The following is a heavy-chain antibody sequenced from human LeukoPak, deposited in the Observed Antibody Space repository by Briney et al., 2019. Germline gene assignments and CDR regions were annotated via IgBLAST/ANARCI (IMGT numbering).Heavy chain of an antibody. CDR3: ARDAGFGYYDSSGYYYDY. V-gene: IGHV3-74*01. CDR1: GFTFRSYW. D-gene: IGHD3-22*01. J-gene: IGHJ4*02. CDR2: INSDGSST. Sequence: QPGGSLRLSCAASGFTFRSYWMHWVRQAPGKGLVWVSRINSDGSSTSYADSVKGRFTISRDNAKNTLYLQMNSLRAEDTAVYYCARDAGFGYYDSSGYYYDYWGQGTLVTVSS.